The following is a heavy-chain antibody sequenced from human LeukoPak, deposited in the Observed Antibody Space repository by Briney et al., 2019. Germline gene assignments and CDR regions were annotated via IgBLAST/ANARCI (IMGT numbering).Heavy chain of an antibody. CDR2: ISYSGST. CDR1: GGSVSSDYY. D-gene: IGHD4-23*01. CDR3: ARNSHYYYYMDV. J-gene: IGHJ6*03. Sequence: SQTLSLTCTVSGGSVSSDYYWSWIRQPPAKGLEWIGFISYSGSTYYNPSLKSRVTISVDTSKNQFSLKLTSVTAADTAVYYCARNSHYYYYMDVWGIGTTVTVSS. V-gene: IGHV4-30-4*08.